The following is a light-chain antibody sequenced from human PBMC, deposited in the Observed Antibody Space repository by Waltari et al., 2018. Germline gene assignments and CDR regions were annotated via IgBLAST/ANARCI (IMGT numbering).Light chain of an antibody. V-gene: IGKV1-16*02. CDR1: QDISNY. CDR2: GAS. J-gene: IGKJ4*01. CDR3: QQYNSFPLT. Sequence: DIQMTQSRYSLSASVGDRVTITCRASQDISNYVAWFQQKPEKAPKSLIYGASNLQSGVPSKFSGSGSGTDFTLTISSLQPEDSATYYCQQYNSFPLTFGGGTKVEIK.